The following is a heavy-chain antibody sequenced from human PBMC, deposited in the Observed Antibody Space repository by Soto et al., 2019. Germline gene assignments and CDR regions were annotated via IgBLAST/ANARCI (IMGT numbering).Heavy chain of an antibody. D-gene: IGHD3-3*01. CDR1: GFLVTDYY. CDR2: IDGSRDYT. V-gene: IGHV3-11*06. Sequence: PGVSLRLSCTASGFLVTDYYMSWIRQPPGKGLEWIAYIDGSRDYTNSADSVKGRFTISRDNAKNSVFLQMNNLRADDTAVYYCARDLRFWSTNYVDFWGRGTLVTVSS. J-gene: IGHJ4*02. CDR3: ARDLRFWSTNYVDF.